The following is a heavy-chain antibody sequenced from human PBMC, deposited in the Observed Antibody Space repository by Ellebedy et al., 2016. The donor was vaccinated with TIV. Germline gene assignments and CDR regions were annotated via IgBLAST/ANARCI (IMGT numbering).Heavy chain of an antibody. CDR2: TRNKANSYTT. Sequence: GGSLRLXXAASGFTFTNSAMSWVRQAPGKGLEWVGRTRNKANSYTTEYAASVKGRFTISRDDSKNSLYLQMNSLKTEDTAVYYCAVPNKDYWGQGTLVTVSS. D-gene: IGHD1/OR15-1a*01. V-gene: IGHV3-72*01. J-gene: IGHJ4*02. CDR3: AVPNKDY. CDR1: GFTFTNSA.